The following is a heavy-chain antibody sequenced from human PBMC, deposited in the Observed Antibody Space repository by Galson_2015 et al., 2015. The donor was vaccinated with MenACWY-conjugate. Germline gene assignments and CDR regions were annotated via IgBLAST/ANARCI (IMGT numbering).Heavy chain of an antibody. V-gene: IGHV3-30*10. CDR3: VRAEGWLRSAFDL. CDR1: GFRFSSYT. D-gene: IGHD5-12*01. J-gene: IGHJ3*01. Sequence: SLRLSCAASGFRFSSYTFYWVCQSPGKGLEWVAVVSYDASSRYYRDSVQGRFTVSRDNSKNTVSLEMSSLGPEDSAVYYCVRAEGWLRSAFDLWGQGTMVTVSS. CDR2: VSYDASSR.